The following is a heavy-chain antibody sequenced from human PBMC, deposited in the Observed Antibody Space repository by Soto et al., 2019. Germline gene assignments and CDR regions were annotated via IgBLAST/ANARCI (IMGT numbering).Heavy chain of an antibody. J-gene: IGHJ3*02. CDR2: IYYSGST. Sequence: SETLSLTCTVSGGSISSGDYYWSWIRQPPGKGLEWIGYIYYSGSTYYNPSLKSRVTISVDTSKNQFSLKLSSVTAADTAVYYCARGGVLRYFDWLPLGAFDIWGQGTMVTVSS. D-gene: IGHD3-9*01. CDR1: GGSISSGDYY. V-gene: IGHV4-30-4*01. CDR3: ARGGVLRYFDWLPLGAFDI.